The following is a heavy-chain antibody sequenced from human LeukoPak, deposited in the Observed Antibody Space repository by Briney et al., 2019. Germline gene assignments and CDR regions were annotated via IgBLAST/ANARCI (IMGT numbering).Heavy chain of an antibody. CDR2: MNPNSGNT. Sequence: GASVKVSCKASGYTFTSYDINWVRQATGQGLEWMGWMNPNSGNTRYAQKFQGRVTMTRNTSINTAYMEMSSLRSEDTAVYYCARGIGAAAHFYYYYYYMDVWGKGTTVTVSS. CDR3: ARGIGAAAHFYYYYYYMDV. CDR1: GYTFTSYD. D-gene: IGHD6-13*01. J-gene: IGHJ6*03. V-gene: IGHV1-8*01.